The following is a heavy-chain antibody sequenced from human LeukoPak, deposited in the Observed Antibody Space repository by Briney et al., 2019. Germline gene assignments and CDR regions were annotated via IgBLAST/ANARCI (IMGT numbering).Heavy chain of an antibody. Sequence: PSETLSLTCTVSSDSISRFYWNWIRQPPGKGLEWTGYIHYSGSTNYNPSLKSRVTISVDSSKNQFSLRLSSVTAADTAVYYCAACSYYYDSSGYYPWWGQGTLVTVSS. CDR2: IHYSGST. CDR1: SDSISRFY. V-gene: IGHV4-59*01. D-gene: IGHD3-22*01. J-gene: IGHJ4*02. CDR3: AACSYYYDSSGYYPW.